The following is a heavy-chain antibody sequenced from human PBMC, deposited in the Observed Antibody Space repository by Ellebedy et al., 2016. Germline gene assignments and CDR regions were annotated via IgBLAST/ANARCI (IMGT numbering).Heavy chain of an antibody. CDR1: GFTFSNFG. V-gene: IGHV3-30*18. CDR3: AKDRGYNWNYKDS. D-gene: IGHD1-7*01. J-gene: IGHJ4*02. Sequence: GESLKISXAASGFTFSNFGMHWVRQAPGKGLEWVAVISYDGMYEYYGDSVGGRFTISRDNSKSTLYLQMYSLRTEDTAVYYCAKDRGYNWNYKDSWGQGTLVTVSS. CDR2: ISYDGMYE.